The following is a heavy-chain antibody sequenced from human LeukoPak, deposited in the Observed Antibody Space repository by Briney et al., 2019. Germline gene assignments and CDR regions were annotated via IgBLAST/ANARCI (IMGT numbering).Heavy chain of an antibody. CDR1: GFTFSAYA. J-gene: IGHJ4*02. Sequence: PGRSLRLSCAASGFTFSAYALYWDRQARQAPGKGLEWVAIISYDGSNKYYADSVKGRFTISRDNSKNTLYLQMNSLRAEDTAVYYCARDYCSGSSCYSEGYWGQGTLVTVSS. CDR3: ARDYCSGSSCYSEGY. D-gene: IGHD2-15*01. V-gene: IGHV3-30-3*01. CDR2: ISYDGSNK.